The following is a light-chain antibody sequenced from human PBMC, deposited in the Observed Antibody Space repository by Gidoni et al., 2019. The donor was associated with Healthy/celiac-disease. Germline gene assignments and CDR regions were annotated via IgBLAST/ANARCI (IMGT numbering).Light chain of an antibody. CDR1: QSVSSN. CDR3: HQYNNWPLT. Sequence: EIVMTQSPATLSVSPGERATLSCRASQSVSSNLAWYQQKPGQAPRLLIYGASSGSGTEFTLTISSLQSEDFAVYYCHQYNNWPLTFGQGTKVEIK. V-gene: IGKV3-15*01. CDR2: GAS. J-gene: IGKJ1*01.